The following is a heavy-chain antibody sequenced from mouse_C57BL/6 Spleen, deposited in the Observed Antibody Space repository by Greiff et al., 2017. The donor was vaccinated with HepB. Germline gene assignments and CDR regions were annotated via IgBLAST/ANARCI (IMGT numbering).Heavy chain of an antibody. J-gene: IGHJ2*01. CDR3: ARNLGFDY. Sequence: VQRVESGPGLVQPSQSLSITCTVSGFSLTNYGVHWVRQSPGKGLEWLGVIWSGGSTDYNAAFISRLTIRKDNSKSQVFFKMTSLQADDTAIYYCARNLGFDYWGQGTTLTVSS. V-gene: IGHV2-2*01. CDR2: IWSGGST. CDR1: GFSLTNYG.